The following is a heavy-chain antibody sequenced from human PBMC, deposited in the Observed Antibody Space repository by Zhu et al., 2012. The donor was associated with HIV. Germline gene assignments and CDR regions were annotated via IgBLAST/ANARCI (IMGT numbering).Heavy chain of an antibody. Sequence: QVQLQESGPGLVKPSETLSLTCTVSGGSINSNSYYWSWIRQPPGKGLEWIGSIYYSGSTYYNPSLKSRVTISVDASKNQFSLKLSSVTAADTAVYYCARQEPSDIVVVPAWGQGTLVTVSS. V-gene: IGHV4-39*01. CDR1: GGSINSNSYY. CDR2: IYYSGST. D-gene: IGHD2-2*01. CDR3: ARQEPSDIVVVPA. J-gene: IGHJ4*02.